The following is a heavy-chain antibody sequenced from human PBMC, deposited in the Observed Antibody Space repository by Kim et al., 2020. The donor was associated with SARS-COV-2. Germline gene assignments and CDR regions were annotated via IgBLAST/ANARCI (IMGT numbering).Heavy chain of an antibody. J-gene: IGHJ6*02. V-gene: IGHV4-59*13. CDR1: GGSISSYY. CDR2: IYYSGST. Sequence: SETLSLTCTVSGGSISSYYWSWIRQPPGKGLEWIGYIYYSGSTNYNPSLKSRVTISVDTSKNQFSLKLSSVTAADTAVYYCARGIRYPTYYYDSSGYYRPYYYYGMDVWGQGTTVTVSS. CDR3: ARGIRYPTYYYDSSGYYRPYYYYGMDV. D-gene: IGHD3-22*01.